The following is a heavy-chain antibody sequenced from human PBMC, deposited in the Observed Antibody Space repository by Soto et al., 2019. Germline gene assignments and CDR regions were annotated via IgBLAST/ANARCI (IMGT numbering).Heavy chain of an antibody. CDR2: INAGNGNT. CDR1: GYTFSNYG. Sequence: QVHLVQSGAEVKKPGASVKLYCKASGYTFSNYGIHWVRQAPGQRLEWMGWINAGNGNTKYSEKFQGRVTMTRDTSASTAYMELSSLRSEDTAVYFCARDYLWFGADADYFDYWGQGTLVTVSS. D-gene: IGHD3-10*01. CDR3: ARDYLWFGADADYFDY. V-gene: IGHV1-3*01. J-gene: IGHJ4*02.